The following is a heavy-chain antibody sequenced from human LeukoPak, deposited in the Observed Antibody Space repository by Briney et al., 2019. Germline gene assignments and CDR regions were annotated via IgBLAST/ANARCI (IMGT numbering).Heavy chain of an antibody. CDR1: GGSISSYY. J-gene: IGHJ5*02. Sequence: SETLSLTCTVSGGSISSYYWSWIRQPPGKGLEWIGRIYTSGSTNYNPSLKSRVTISVDTSKNQFSLKLSSVTAADTAVYYCARQVGTGVTMVRGVIGWFDPWGQGTLVTVSS. V-gene: IGHV4-59*08. D-gene: IGHD3-10*01. CDR2: IYTSGST. CDR3: ARQVGTGVTMVRGVIGWFDP.